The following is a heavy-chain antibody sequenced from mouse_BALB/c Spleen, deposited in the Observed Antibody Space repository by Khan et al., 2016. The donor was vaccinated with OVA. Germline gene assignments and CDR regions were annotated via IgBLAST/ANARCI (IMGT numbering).Heavy chain of an antibody. CDR2: IDPFNGGT. CDR1: GYSFTSYY. D-gene: IGHD3-1*01. V-gene: IGHV1S135*01. J-gene: IGHJ4*01. CDR3: ARGGLGLRSYAMDY. Sequence: IQLVQSGPELMKPGASVKISCKASGYSFTSYYIHWVKQSHGKSLEWIGYIDPFNGGTSYNQKFKGMATLTLDKSSSTAYMHLSSLTSEDSAVYYCARGGLGLRSYAMDYWGQGTSVTVSS.